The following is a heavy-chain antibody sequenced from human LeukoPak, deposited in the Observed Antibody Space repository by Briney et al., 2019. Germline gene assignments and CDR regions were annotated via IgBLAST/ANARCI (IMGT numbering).Heavy chain of an antibody. Sequence: PRGSLRLSCAASGFTFSTYAMHWVRQAPGKGLEWLTVISYNGSHQYYSDSVRGRFTISRDNSRNSVFLQINRLRPEDTAVYYCATSIRRITISSWGQGTLVTVSS. J-gene: IGHJ4*02. CDR3: ATSIRRITISS. CDR1: GFTFSTYA. CDR2: ISYNGSHQ. V-gene: IGHV3-30*04. D-gene: IGHD3-3*01.